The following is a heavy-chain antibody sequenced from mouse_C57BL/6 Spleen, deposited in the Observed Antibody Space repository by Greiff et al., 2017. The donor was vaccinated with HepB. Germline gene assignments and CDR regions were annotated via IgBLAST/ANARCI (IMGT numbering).Heavy chain of an antibody. Sequence: QVTLKESGPGILQPSQTLSLTCSFSGFSLSTFGMGVGWIRQPSGKGLEWLAHIWWDDDKYYNPALKSRLTTSKDTSKNQVFLKISNVDTADTATYYCSRIADGGYAMDYWGQGTSVTVSS. CDR2: IWWDDDK. V-gene: IGHV8-8*01. CDR3: SRIADGGYAMDY. J-gene: IGHJ4*01. CDR1: GFSLSTFGMG.